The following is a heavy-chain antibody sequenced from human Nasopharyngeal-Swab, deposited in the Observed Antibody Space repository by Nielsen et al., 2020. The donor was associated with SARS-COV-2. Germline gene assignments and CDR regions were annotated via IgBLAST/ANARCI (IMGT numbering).Heavy chain of an antibody. Sequence: WIRQPPGKGLEWIGYIYYSGSTNYNPSHKSRVTISVDTSKNQFSLKLSSVTAADTAVYYCARLTYYYDSSGYTNTHPDYWGQGTLVTVSS. CDR2: IYYSGST. J-gene: IGHJ4*02. V-gene: IGHV4-59*08. CDR3: ARLTYYYDSSGYTNTHPDY. D-gene: IGHD3-22*01.